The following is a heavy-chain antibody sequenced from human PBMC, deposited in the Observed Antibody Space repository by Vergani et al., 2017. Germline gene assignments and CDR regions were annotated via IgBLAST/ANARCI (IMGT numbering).Heavy chain of an antibody. Sequence: QVQLVQSGAEVKKPGSSVKVSCKASGGTFSSYAISWVRQAPGQGLEWMGRIIAIFGTANYAQKFQGRVTITADESTSTAYMELSSLRSEDTAVYYCARDGGLVPAAIQEQTASSGYWGQGTLVTVSS. CDR1: GGTFSSYA. V-gene: IGHV1-69*18. D-gene: IGHD2-2*01. J-gene: IGHJ4*02. CDR3: ARDGGLVPAAIQEQTASSGY. CDR2: IIAIFGTA.